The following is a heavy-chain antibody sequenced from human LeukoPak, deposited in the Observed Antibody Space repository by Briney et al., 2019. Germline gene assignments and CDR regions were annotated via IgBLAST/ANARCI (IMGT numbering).Heavy chain of an antibody. V-gene: IGHV4-39*01. CDR3: AICYGANEGSFDY. J-gene: IGHJ4*02. Sequence: SETLSLTCTVSGGSISSSSYYWGWIRQPPGKGLEWIGSIYYSGSTYYNPSLKSRVTISVDTSKNQFSLKLSSVTAADTAVYYCAICYGANEGSFDYWGQGTLVTVSS. CDR1: GGSISSSSYY. D-gene: IGHD4-17*01. CDR2: IYYSGST.